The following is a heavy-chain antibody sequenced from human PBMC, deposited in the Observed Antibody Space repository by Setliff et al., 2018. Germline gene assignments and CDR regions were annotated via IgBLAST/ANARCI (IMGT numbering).Heavy chain of an antibody. CDR2: TRNKANSYST. Sequence: GGSLRLSCAASGFTFSDHYMDWVRQAPGKGLEWVGRTRNKANSYSTEYAASVKGRFTISRDDSKNSLYLQMNSLKTEDTAVYYCARAQAAYNWNYYVLGYWGQGTLVTVSS. J-gene: IGHJ4*02. D-gene: IGHD1-7*01. V-gene: IGHV3-72*01. CDR3: ARAQAAYNWNYYVLGY. CDR1: GFTFSDHY.